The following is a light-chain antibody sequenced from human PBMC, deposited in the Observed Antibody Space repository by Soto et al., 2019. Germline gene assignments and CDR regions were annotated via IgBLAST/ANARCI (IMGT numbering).Light chain of an antibody. J-gene: IGLJ3*02. Sequence: QSALTQPPSASGSPGQSVTISCTGTSSDVGGYNYVSWYQQHPGKAPKLMIYEVSKRPSGVPDRFSGSKSGNTASLTVSGLQAEDEADYYCSSYTGSNFGVFGGGTKLTVL. CDR2: EVS. CDR1: SSDVGGYNY. CDR3: SSYTGSNFGV. V-gene: IGLV2-8*01.